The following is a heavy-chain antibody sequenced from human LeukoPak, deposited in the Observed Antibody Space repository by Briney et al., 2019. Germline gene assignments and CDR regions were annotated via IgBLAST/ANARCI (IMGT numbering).Heavy chain of an antibody. V-gene: IGHV3-23*01. J-gene: IGHJ4*02. CDR1: GFTFNNYA. CDR3: AKHTRGWYSQFDY. CDR2: ISGNGGTT. Sequence: GGSLRLSCAASGFTFNNYAMSWVRQAPGKGLEWVSSISGNGGTTEYADSVKGRFTISRDNSKNTLHLQMNSLRAEDTAVYYCAKHTRGWYSQFDYWGQGTLVTVSS. D-gene: IGHD1-1*01.